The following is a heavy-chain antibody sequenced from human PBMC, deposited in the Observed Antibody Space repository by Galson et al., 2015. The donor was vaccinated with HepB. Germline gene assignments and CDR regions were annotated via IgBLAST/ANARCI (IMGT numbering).Heavy chain of an antibody. V-gene: IGHV3-9*01. J-gene: IGHJ4*02. CDR3: AKNGRSDSTGYFDPYFDY. CDR2: ISWNSGSI. D-gene: IGHD3-22*01. Sequence: SLRLTCAASGFKFDDFAMYWVRQAPGKGLEWVSGISWNSGSIGYADSVKGRFTISRDNAMRSLYLQMNSLRAEDTALYYCAKNGRSDSTGYFDPYFDYWGRGTLVTVSS. CDR1: GFKFDDFA.